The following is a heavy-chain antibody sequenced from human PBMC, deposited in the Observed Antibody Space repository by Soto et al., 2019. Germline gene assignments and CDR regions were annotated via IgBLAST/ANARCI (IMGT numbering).Heavy chain of an antibody. CDR3: ARDQGDGYNFDY. CDR2: IYYSGST. D-gene: IGHD5-12*01. CDR1: GGSISSYY. V-gene: IGHV4-59*01. J-gene: IGHJ4*02. Sequence: SETLSLTCTVSGGSISSYYWSWIRQPPGKGLEWIGYIYYSGSTNCNPSLKSRVTISVDTSKNQFSLKLSSVTAADTAVYYCARDQGDGYNFDYWGQGTLVTVSS.